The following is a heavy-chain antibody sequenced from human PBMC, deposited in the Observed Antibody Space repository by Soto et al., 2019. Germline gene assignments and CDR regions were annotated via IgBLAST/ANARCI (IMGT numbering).Heavy chain of an antibody. Sequence: GGSLRLSCAASGFNFSPFWMHWVRQAPGKGLVWVSHINSDGSTIVYADSVKGRFTISRDNAKNTLYLQMNSLRVEDTAVYFCARDRGYPDSFDIWGQGTMVTVSS. CDR2: INSDGSTI. J-gene: IGHJ3*02. CDR1: GFNFSPFW. D-gene: IGHD3-10*01. CDR3: ARDRGYPDSFDI. V-gene: IGHV3-74*01.